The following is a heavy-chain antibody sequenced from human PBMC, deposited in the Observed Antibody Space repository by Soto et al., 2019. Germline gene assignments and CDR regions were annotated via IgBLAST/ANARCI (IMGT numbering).Heavy chain of an antibody. J-gene: IGHJ5*02. V-gene: IGHV4-31*03. CDR1: GGSISSGGYY. Sequence: PSETLSLTCTVSGGSISSGGYYWMWIRQHPGKGLEWIGYIYYSGSTYYNPSLKSRVTISVDTSKNQFSLKLSSVTAADTAVYYCASQTTRGWFDPWGQGTLVTVSS. CDR3: ASQTTRGWFDP. D-gene: IGHD4-17*01. CDR2: IYYSGST.